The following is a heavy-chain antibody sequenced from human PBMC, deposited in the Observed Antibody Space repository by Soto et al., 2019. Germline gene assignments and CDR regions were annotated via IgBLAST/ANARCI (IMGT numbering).Heavy chain of an antibody. V-gene: IGHV4-39*01. D-gene: IGHD6-25*01. CDR1: GGSISSRTFY. Sequence: SETLSLTCTGSGGSISSRTFYWAWIRQPPGKGMEWIGSIYYNGGSTYYNPSLGSRFTMSVDTSKSQFSLSLSSVTAADTAIYYCARVGSGGQSQLFDSWGQGTLVTVSS. CDR2: IYYNGGST. CDR3: ARVGSGGQSQLFDS. J-gene: IGHJ4*02.